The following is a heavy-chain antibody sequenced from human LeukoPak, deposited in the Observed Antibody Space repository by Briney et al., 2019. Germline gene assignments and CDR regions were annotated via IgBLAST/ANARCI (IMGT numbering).Heavy chain of an antibody. CDR2: INHSGST. V-gene: IGHV4-34*01. J-gene: IGHJ6*02. CDR1: GGSFSGYY. D-gene: IGHD1-26*01. Sequence: PSETLSLTCAVYGGSFSGYYWSWIRQPPGKGLEWIGEINHSGSTNYNPSLKSRVTISVDTSKNQFSLKLSSVTAADTAVYYCARACCGNYYYYCGMDVWGQGTTVTVSS. CDR3: ARACCGNYYYYCGMDV.